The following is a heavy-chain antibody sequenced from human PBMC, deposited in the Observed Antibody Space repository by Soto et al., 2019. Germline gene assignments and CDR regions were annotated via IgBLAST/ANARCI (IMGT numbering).Heavy chain of an antibody. CDR2: IWYDGSNK. Sequence: SLRLSCAASGSTFSSYGMHWVRQAPGKGLEWVAVIWYDGSNKYYADSVKGRFTISRDNSKNTLYLQMNSLRSEDTAVYYCARDVTVTTTLFDYWGQGTLVTVSS. J-gene: IGHJ4*02. CDR3: ARDVTVTTTLFDY. CDR1: GSTFSSYG. D-gene: IGHD4-17*01. V-gene: IGHV3-33*01.